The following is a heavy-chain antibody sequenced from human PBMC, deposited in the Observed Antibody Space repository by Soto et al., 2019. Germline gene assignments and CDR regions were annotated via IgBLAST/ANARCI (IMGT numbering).Heavy chain of an antibody. CDR1: GYTFTSYA. CDR2: INAGNGNT. V-gene: IGHV1-3*01. CDR3: ARDKSSSWYWFDP. J-gene: IGHJ5*02. Sequence: GASVKVSCKASGYTFTSYAMHWVRQAPGQRLEWMGWINAGNGNTKYSQKFQGRVTITRDTSASTAYMELSSLRSEDTAVYYCARDKSSSWYWFDPWGQGTLVTVSS. D-gene: IGHD6-13*01.